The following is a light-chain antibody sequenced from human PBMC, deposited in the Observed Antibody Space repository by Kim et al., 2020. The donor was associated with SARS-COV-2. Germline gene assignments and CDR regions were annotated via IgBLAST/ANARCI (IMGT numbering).Light chain of an antibody. CDR2: KAS. CDR3: QQYGT. Sequence: STLSASVGHRVTITCRASQSISSWLAWYQQKPGTAPKLLIYKASSLASGVPSRFSGSGSGTEFTLTISSLQPDDFATYYCQQYGTFGQGTKVDIK. J-gene: IGKJ1*01. CDR1: QSISSW. V-gene: IGKV1-5*03.